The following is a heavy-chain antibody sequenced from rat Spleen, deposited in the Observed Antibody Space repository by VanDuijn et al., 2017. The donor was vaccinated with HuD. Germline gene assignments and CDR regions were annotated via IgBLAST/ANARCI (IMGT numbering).Heavy chain of an antibody. J-gene: IGHJ2*01. CDR1: GFSLTSYH. CDR2: IWGDGST. CDR3: ARGVPFDY. V-gene: IGHV2-32*01. Sequence: QVQLKESGPGLVQPSQTLSLTCTVSGFSLTSYHVSWVRQPPGKGLEWMGVIWGDGSTAYNSALKSRLSISRDTSKSQVFLKMSSLKTEDTATYYCARGVPFDYWGQGVMVTVSS.